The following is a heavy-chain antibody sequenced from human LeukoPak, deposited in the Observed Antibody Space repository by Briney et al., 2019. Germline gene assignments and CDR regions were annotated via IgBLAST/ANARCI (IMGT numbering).Heavy chain of an antibody. V-gene: IGHV4-38-2*02. J-gene: IGHJ4*02. CDR3: ARASGYNWNRGSDY. CDR2: IYHTANT. Sequence: SETLSLTCTVSGYSISSGYYWGWIRQPPGKGLEWIGSIYHTANTYYNPSLKSRVSISLDTSTNQFYLMLSSVTAADTAVYYCARASGYNWNRGSDYWGQGTLVTVSS. D-gene: IGHD1-20*01. CDR1: GYSISSGYY.